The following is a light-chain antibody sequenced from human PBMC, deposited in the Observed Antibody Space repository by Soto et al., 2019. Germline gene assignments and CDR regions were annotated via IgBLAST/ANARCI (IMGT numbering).Light chain of an antibody. V-gene: IGKV1-5*01. J-gene: IGKJ1*01. Sequence: DIQMTQSPSTLSASVGDRLTITCRASQSISSWVAWYQQKPGKPPKLLIYDASSLESGVPSRFSGSGSGTDFSLTITSLQPDDSATYYCQQYHSYYPWTFGQGTKVVI. CDR3: QQYHSYYPWT. CDR1: QSISSW. CDR2: DAS.